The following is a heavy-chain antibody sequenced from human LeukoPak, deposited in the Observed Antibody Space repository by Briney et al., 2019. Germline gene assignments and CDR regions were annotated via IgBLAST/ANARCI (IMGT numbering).Heavy chain of an antibody. CDR3: ARSAR. CDR1: GFTFSSYA. CDR2: INQDGSAQ. J-gene: IGHJ4*02. V-gene: IGHV3-7*01. Sequence: GGSLRLSCAASGFTFSSYAMSWVRQAPGKGLEWVANINQDGSAQYYVDSVKGRFTISRDNAKSSLYLQMNSLRAEDTAAYYCARSARWGQGTLVTVSS.